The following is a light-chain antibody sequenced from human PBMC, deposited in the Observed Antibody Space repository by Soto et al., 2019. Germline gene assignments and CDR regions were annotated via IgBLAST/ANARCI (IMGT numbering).Light chain of an antibody. J-gene: IGKJ1*01. V-gene: IGKV3-20*01. CDR3: QQYGSSPET. CDR1: QSVSSSY. CDR2: DAS. Sequence: EIVLTQSPGTLSLSPGERATLSCRASQSVSSSYLAWYQQKPGQAPRLLIYDASSRATGIPDRFSGSGSGTDFTLTISRLEPEDFAGYYGQQYGSSPETFGQGTKVEIK.